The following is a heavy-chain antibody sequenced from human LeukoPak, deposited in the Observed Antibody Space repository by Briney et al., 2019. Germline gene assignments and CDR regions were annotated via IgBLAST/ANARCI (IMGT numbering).Heavy chain of an antibody. V-gene: IGHV1-46*01. CDR3: ASEVPHTSRFDH. CDR2: LYPGGDRA. J-gene: IGHJ4*02. Sequence: GASVKVSCKASGLTLTTIYMHWVRQAPGQGLEWMAVLYPGGDRAIYAQRFQGRLTLTRDTSTNTVYMEVSSLASEDTAVYYCASEVPHTSRFDHWGQGTLVTVSS. CDR1: GLTLTTIY.